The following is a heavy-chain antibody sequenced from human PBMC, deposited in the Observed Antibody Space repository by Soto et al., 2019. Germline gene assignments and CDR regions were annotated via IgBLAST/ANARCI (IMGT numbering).Heavy chain of an antibody. CDR2: ISAYNGNT. J-gene: IGHJ6*02. D-gene: IGHD3-10*01. Sequence: ASVKVSCKASGYTFTNFGISWVLQAPGQGLEWMGWISAYNGNTNYAQKFQGRVTMTTDTSTSTAYMEVRSLRFDDTAVYYCAWGSTGYYYYGMDVWGQGTTGTVSS. CDR1: GYTFTNFG. CDR3: AWGSTGYYYYGMDV. V-gene: IGHV1-18*01.